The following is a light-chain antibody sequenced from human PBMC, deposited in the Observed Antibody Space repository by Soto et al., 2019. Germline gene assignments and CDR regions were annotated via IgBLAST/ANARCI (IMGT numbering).Light chain of an antibody. CDR2: GAS. CDR3: QQYKKWPL. Sequence: MMLTQSPATLSVSPGEGVTLSCRTSHSVNSHVAWYQQKPGQAPRLLLYGASTRATGIPVRFSGSGFGTEFTLTISSLQSEDFAVYYCQQYKKWPLFGQGTRLEIK. CDR1: HSVNSH. V-gene: IGKV3-15*01. J-gene: IGKJ5*01.